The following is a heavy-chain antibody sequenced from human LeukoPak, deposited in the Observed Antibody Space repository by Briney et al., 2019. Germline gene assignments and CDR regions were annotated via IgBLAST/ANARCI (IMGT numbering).Heavy chain of an antibody. CDR3: ARDLRYSGSYYFDY. V-gene: IGHV1-46*01. Sequence: ASVKVSCKASGGTFSSYAISWVRQAPGQGLEWMGIINPSGGSTSYAQKFQGRVTMTRDTSTSTVYMELSSLRSEDTAVYYCARDLRYSGSYYFDYWGQGTLVTVSS. CDR2: INPSGGST. CDR1: GGTFSSYA. D-gene: IGHD1-26*01. J-gene: IGHJ4*02.